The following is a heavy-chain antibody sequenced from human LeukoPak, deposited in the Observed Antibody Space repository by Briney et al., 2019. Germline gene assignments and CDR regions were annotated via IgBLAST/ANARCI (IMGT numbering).Heavy chain of an antibody. CDR1: GGTFSSYA. D-gene: IGHD4-23*01. J-gene: IGHJ3*02. Sequence: SVKVPCKASGGTFSSYAISWVRQAPGQGLEWMGGIIPIFGTANYAQKFQGRVTITADESTSTAYMELSSLRSEDTAVYYCARGSEVDYGGPDAFDIWGQGTMVTVSS. V-gene: IGHV1-69*13. CDR3: ARGSEVDYGGPDAFDI. CDR2: IIPIFGTA.